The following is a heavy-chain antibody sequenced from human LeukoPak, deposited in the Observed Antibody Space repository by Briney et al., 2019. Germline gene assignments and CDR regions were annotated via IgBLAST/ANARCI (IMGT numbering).Heavy chain of an antibody. CDR1: GYTLTSYD. CDR3: AREFPVDRYYYGMDV. V-gene: IGHV1-8*01. D-gene: IGHD5-12*01. J-gene: IGHJ6*02. Sequence: ASVKVSCKASGYTLTSYDINWVRQATGQGLEWMGWMNPNSGNTGYAQKFQGRVTMTRNTSISTAYMELSSLRSEDTAVYYCAREFPVDRYYYGMDVWGQGTTVTVSS. CDR2: MNPNSGNT.